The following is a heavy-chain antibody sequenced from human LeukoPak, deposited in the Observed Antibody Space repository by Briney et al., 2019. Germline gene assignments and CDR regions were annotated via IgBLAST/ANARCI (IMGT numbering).Heavy chain of an antibody. CDR2: IYYSGST. J-gene: IGHJ5*02. CDR1: GGSISSYY. CDR3: ARGGRLLSIYWFDP. Sequence: PSETLSLTCTVSGGSISSYYWSWIRQPPGKGLEWIGYIYYSGSTNYNPSLKSRVTISVDTSKNQLSLRLSSVTAADTAVYYCARGGRLLSIYWFDPWGQGTLVTVSS. D-gene: IGHD2/OR15-2a*01. V-gene: IGHV4-59*08.